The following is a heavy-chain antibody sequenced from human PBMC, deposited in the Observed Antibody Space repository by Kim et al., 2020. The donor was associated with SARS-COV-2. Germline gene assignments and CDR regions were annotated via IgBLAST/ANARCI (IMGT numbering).Heavy chain of an antibody. Sequence: ASVKVSCKASGYTFTRYAMNWVRQAPGQGLEWMGWINTNSGNPTYAQGFTGRFVFSLDTSVSTAYLQISSLKAEDTAVYYCARIGHDYGNGGAFDIWGQGTMVTVSS. D-gene: IGHD4-4*01. CDR2: INTNSGNP. J-gene: IGHJ3*02. CDR3: ARIGHDYGNGGAFDI. V-gene: IGHV7-4-1*02. CDR1: GYTFTRYA.